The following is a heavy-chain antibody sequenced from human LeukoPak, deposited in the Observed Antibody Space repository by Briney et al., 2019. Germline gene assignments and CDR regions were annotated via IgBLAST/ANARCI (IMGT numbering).Heavy chain of an antibody. CDR2: ISGSGGST. V-gene: IGHV3-23*01. D-gene: IGHD5-18*01. CDR1: RFIFSNYW. CDR3: AKAPVDTAMVYYFDY. Sequence: GGSLRLSCAASRFIFSNYWMRWVRQAPGKGLEWVSAISGSGGSTYYADSVKGRFTISRDNSKNTLYLQMNSLRAEDTAVYYCAKAPVDTAMVYYFDYWGQGTLVTVSS. J-gene: IGHJ4*02.